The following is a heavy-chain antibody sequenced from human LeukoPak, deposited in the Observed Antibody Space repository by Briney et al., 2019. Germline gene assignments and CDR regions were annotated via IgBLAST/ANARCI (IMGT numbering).Heavy chain of an antibody. Sequence: GRSLRLSCAASGFTFSRSAVHWVRQAPGKGLGWVAVISHDGSNTDYTDSVKGRFTISRDNSKNTLYLQMNSLRAEDTAVYYCAKEMKPWMHFDYWGQGTLVTVSS. J-gene: IGHJ4*02. CDR2: ISHDGSNT. D-gene: IGHD5-12*01. CDR1: GFTFSRSA. V-gene: IGHV3-30*18. CDR3: AKEMKPWMHFDY.